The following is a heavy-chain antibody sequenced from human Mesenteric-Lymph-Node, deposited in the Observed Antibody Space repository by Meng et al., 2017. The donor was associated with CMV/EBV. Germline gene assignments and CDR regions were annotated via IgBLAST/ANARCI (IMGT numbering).Heavy chain of an antibody. CDR3: ARERGYSYGHSDY. J-gene: IGHJ4*02. D-gene: IGHD5-18*01. V-gene: IGHV4-38-2*02. CDR1: GGSISSYY. CDR2: IYHSGGT. Sequence: SETLSLTCTVSGGSISSYYWSWIRQPPGKGLEWIGSIYHSGGTYYNPSLKSRVTISVDTSKNQFSLKLSSVTAADTAVYYCARERGYSYGHSDYWGQGTLVTVSS.